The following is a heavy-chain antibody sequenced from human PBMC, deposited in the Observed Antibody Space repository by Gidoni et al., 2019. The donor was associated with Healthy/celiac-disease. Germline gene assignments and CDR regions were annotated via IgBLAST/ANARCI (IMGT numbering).Heavy chain of an antibody. J-gene: IGHJ4*02. CDR3: ARGPTRKYDY. D-gene: IGHD4-17*01. CDR2: INHSGST. Sequence: QVQLQQWGAGLLKPSSTLSLTCAVYGGSFSGYYWSWIRQPPGKGLEWIGEINHSGSTNYNPSLKSRVTISVDTSKNQFSLKLSSVTAADTAVYYCARGPTRKYDYWGQGTLVTVSS. CDR1: GGSFSGYY. V-gene: IGHV4-34*01.